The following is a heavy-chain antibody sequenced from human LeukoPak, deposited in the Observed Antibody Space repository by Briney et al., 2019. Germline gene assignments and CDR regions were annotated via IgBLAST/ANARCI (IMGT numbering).Heavy chain of an antibody. CDR3: ATDSPRYSGSYKIIDY. Sequence: GGSLRLSCAASGFTFSSYAMHWVRQAPGKGLEWVAVISYDGSNKYYADSVKGRFTISRDNAKNSLYLQMNSLRVEDTAVYYCATDSPRYSGSYKIIDYWGQGTLVTVSS. D-gene: IGHD1-26*01. CDR1: GFTFSSYA. CDR2: ISYDGSNK. J-gene: IGHJ4*02. V-gene: IGHV3-30*04.